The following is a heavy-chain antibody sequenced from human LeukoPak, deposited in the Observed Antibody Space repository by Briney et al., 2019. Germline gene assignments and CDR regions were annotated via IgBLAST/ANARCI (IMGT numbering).Heavy chain of an antibody. V-gene: IGHV6-1*01. CDR1: GDSVSSNSAA. D-gene: IGHD5-24*01. J-gene: IGHJ3*01. CDR3: ARGGQGDGYSADEAFDF. Sequence: SQTLSLTCAISGDSVSSNSAAWNWIRQSPSRGLEWLGRTYYRSKWYNDYAVSVKSRITINPDTSKNQLSLQLNSVTPEDTAVYYCARGGQGDGYSADEAFDFWGQGTMVTVSS. CDR2: TYYRSKWYN.